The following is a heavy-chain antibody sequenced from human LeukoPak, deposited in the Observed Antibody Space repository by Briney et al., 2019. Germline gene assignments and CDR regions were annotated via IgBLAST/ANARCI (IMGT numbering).Heavy chain of an antibody. D-gene: IGHD3-22*01. CDR2: IYPGDSDT. J-gene: IGHJ4*02. CDR3: ALSYYYDSSGYYTFDY. V-gene: IGHV5-51*01. CDR1: GYSFTSYW. Sequence: KFGESLKISCKGSGYSFTSYWIGWVRQMPGKGLEWMGIIYPGDSDTRYSPSFQGQVTISADKSISTAYLQWSSLKASDTAMYYCALSYYYDSSGYYTFDYWGQGTLVTVSS.